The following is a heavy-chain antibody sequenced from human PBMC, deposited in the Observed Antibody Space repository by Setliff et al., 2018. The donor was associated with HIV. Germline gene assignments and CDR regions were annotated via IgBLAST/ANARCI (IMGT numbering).Heavy chain of an antibody. V-gene: IGHV4-34*01. CDR1: GGSLSGFY. CDR3: ARRRSSGWYHYFDY. CDR2: IYHSGST. Sequence: SETLSLTCAVYGGSLSGFYWTFIRLSPGKGLEWIGSIYHSGSTYYNPSLKSRVTISVDTSKNQFSLKLSSVTAADTAVYYCARRRSSGWYHYFDYWGQGTLVTVSS. D-gene: IGHD6-19*01. J-gene: IGHJ4*02.